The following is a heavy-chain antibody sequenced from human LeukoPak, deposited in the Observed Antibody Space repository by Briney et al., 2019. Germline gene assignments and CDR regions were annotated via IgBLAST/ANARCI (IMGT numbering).Heavy chain of an antibody. CDR2: IDNDGNGI. Sequence: GGSLRLSCAASGFMFSGYWMHWVRQGPEKGLELVSRIDNDGNGIIYADSVKGRFTTSRDNAKNTLYLQMNSLRAEDTAVYYCARIDGYNCLDYWGQGTLVTVSS. CDR3: ARIDGYNCLDY. CDR1: GFMFSGYW. J-gene: IGHJ4*02. V-gene: IGHV3-74*01. D-gene: IGHD5-24*01.